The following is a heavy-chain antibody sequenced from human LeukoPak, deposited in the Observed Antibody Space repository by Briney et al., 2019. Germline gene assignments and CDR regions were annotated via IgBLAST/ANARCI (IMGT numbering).Heavy chain of an antibody. CDR3: ARDRYDILTGYYAYYYGMDV. J-gene: IGHJ6*02. Sequence: GASVKVSCKASGGTFSSYAISWVRQAPGQGLEWMGRIIPILGIANYAQKFQSRVTITADKSTSTAYMELSSLRSEDTAVYYCARDRYDILTGYYAYYYGMDVWGQGTTVTVSS. CDR2: IIPILGIA. V-gene: IGHV1-69*04. D-gene: IGHD3-9*01. CDR1: GGTFSSYA.